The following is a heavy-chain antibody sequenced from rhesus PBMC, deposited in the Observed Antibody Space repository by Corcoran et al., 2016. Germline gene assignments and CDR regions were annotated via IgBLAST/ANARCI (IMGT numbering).Heavy chain of an antibody. D-gene: IGHD5-42*01. CDR1: GYSISSGYY. Sequence: QVQLQESGPGLVKPSETLSLTCAVSGYSISSGYYWGWIRQPPGKGLEWMGGIYGSGGSNYLNPSLKSRVNLSVDTSKNQFSLKLSSVTAADTAVYYWARVGSSWSEWDTVGTEWYFDLWGPGTPITISS. CDR3: ARVGSSWSEWDTVGTEWYFDL. CDR2: IYGSGGSN. V-gene: IGHV4S14*01. J-gene: IGHJ2*01.